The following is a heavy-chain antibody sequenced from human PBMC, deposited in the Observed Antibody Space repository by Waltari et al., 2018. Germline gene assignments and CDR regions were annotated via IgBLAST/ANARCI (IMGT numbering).Heavy chain of an antibody. J-gene: IGHJ5*02. CDR1: GFTFSSYW. Sequence: EVQLVESGGGLVQPGGSLRLSCAASGFTFSSYWMHWVRQAPGKGLVWVSRINRDGSSTSYADSVKGRFTISRDNAKNTLYLQMNSLRAEDTAVYYCARFITGTTSRNWFDPWGQGTLVTVSS. CDR2: INRDGSST. CDR3: ARFITGTTSRNWFDP. D-gene: IGHD1-7*01. V-gene: IGHV3-74*01.